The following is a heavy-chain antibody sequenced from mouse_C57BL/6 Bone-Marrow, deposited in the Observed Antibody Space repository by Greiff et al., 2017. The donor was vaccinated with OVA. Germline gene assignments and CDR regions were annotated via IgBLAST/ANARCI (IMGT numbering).Heavy chain of an antibody. D-gene: IGHD1-1*01. Sequence: VQLQQSGPELVKPGASVKISCKASGYTFTDYYMNWVKQSHGKSLEWIGDINPNNGGTSYNQKFKGKATLNVDKSSSTAYMELRSLTSEDSAVYYCARRVFITTVVAGGGYYFDYWGQGTTLTVSS. CDR2: INPNNGGT. V-gene: IGHV1-26*01. J-gene: IGHJ2*01. CDR1: GYTFTDYY. CDR3: ARRVFITTVVAGGGYYFDY.